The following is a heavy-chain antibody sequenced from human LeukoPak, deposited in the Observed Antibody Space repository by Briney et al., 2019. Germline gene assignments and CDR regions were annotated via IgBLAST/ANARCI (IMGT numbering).Heavy chain of an antibody. CDR1: GFTFSTYW. CDR3: ARDPESSAFDL. CDR2: IKQDGSVK. Sequence: PGGSLRLSCAASGFTFSTYWMGWIRQTPEEGLEFVANIKQDGSVKNYMDSLKGRSIISRDNARESLYLEINSLRADDTAVYYCARDPESSAFDLWGQGALVTVSS. D-gene: IGHD5/OR15-5a*01. J-gene: IGHJ4*02. V-gene: IGHV3-7*01.